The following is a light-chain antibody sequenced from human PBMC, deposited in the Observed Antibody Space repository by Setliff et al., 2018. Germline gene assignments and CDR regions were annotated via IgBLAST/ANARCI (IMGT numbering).Light chain of an antibody. CDR1: SSDVGGYNY. CDR2: DVS. CDR3: QSYDSSLSAHVV. J-gene: IGLJ2*01. Sequence: QSVLTQPASVSGSPGQSITISCTGTSSDVGGYNYVSWYQQHPGKAPKLMIYDVSKRPSGVSNRFSGSKSGNTASLTISGLQAEDEADYYCQSYDSSLSAHVVFGGGTKVTVL. V-gene: IGLV2-14*01.